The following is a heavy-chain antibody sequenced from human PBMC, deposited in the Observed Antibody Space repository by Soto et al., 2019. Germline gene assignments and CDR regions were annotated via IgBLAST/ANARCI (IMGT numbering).Heavy chain of an antibody. CDR3: AKGFDSSKWCYTHSYMAV. J-gene: IGHJ6*03. CDR2: ISWNSGTI. CDR1: GFNFEDYA. V-gene: IGHV3-9*01. D-gene: IGHD3-22*01. Sequence: EVQLVESGGGLVQPGGSLRLSCAASGFNFEDYAMHWVRQAPGQGLEWVYGISWNSGTIDYADSVRGRFPLSRDNAEKSLYLQMNSLRPDDTALYYCAKGFDSSKWCYTHSYMAVWGSGHTVTVSS.